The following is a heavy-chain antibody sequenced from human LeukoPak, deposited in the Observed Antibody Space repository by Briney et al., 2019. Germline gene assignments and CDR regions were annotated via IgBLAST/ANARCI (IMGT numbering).Heavy chain of an antibody. V-gene: IGHV4-4*07. D-gene: IGHD3-22*01. Sequence: SETLSLTCTVSGASISSYYWSWIRQPAGKEMEWIGRIYTSGTTNYNPSLKSRVSMSVDTSKNQFSLTLSSVTAADTAVYYCARHKSSGSYPLDYWGQGILVTVSS. CDR2: IYTSGTT. CDR3: ARHKSSGSYPLDY. CDR1: GASISSYY. J-gene: IGHJ4*02.